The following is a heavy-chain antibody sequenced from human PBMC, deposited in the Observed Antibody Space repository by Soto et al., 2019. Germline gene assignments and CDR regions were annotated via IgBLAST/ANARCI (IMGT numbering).Heavy chain of an antibody. J-gene: IGHJ4*02. CDR1: GGSFSGYY. CDR3: ARDKITGLFDY. D-gene: IGHD2-8*02. CDR2: INHSGST. Sequence: PSETLSLTCAVYGGSFSGYYWTWIRQPPGTGLEWIGEINHSGSTNYNPSLKSRVTISVDTSKNQFSLKLTSVTAADTAVYYCARDKITGLFDYWGQGFLVT. V-gene: IGHV4-34*01.